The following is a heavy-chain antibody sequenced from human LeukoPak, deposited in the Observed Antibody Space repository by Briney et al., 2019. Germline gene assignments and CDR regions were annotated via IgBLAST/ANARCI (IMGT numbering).Heavy chain of an antibody. V-gene: IGHV3-15*01. CDR2: IKSETDGGTT. D-gene: IGHD2-21*01. J-gene: IGHJ4*02. Sequence: GGSLRLSCAASGFTFSNTWMNWVRQAPGKGLEWVGRIKSETDGGTTDYAAPVKGRFTISRDDSKNMLYLQMNSLKTEDTAVYYCTPYHIPDWGQGTLVTVSS. CDR1: GFTFSNTW. CDR3: TPYHIPD.